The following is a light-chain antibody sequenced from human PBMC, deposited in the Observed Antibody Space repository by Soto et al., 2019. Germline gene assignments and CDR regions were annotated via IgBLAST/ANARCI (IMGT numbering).Light chain of an antibody. V-gene: IGLV2-14*03. J-gene: IGLJ7*01. CDR2: DVA. Sequence: QSALTQPASVSGSPGQSITISCTGTSSDIGGYNFVSWYQQHPGNAPNLIIYDVASRPSGVSDRFSGSKSGNAASLTISGLQAEDEAIYYCNSYTTSGAIVFGGGTQLTVL. CDR3: NSYTTSGAIV. CDR1: SSDIGGYNF.